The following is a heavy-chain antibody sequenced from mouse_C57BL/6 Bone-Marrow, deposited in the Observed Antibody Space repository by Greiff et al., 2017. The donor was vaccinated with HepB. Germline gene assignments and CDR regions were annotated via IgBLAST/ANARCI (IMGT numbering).Heavy chain of an antibody. CDR2: IRSKSSNYAT. Sequence: EVQVVESGGGLVQPKGSLKLSCAASGFTFNTYAMHWVRQAPGKGLEWVARIRSKSSNYATYYADSVKDRFTISRDDSQSMLYLQMNNLKTEDTAMYYCVRSPDSSYYYAMDYWGQGTSVTVSS. D-gene: IGHD1-1*01. CDR1: GFTFNTYA. V-gene: IGHV10-3*01. J-gene: IGHJ4*01. CDR3: VRSPDSSYYYAMDY.